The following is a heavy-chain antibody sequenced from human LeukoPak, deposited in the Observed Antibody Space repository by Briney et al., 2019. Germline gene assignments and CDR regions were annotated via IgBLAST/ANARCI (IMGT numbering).Heavy chain of an antibody. Sequence: GGSLRLSCAASGFTYISYLMHGVRPDRGRGLVWVSRINADGSSTSYASSVKGRFTISRDNAKNTLYLQMNSLSAKDTDVYYCARTATDAFDIWGQGTMVTVSS. J-gene: IGHJ3*02. CDR3: ARTATDAFDI. D-gene: IGHD2-21*02. CDR2: INADGSST. V-gene: IGHV3-74*01. CDR1: GFTYISYL.